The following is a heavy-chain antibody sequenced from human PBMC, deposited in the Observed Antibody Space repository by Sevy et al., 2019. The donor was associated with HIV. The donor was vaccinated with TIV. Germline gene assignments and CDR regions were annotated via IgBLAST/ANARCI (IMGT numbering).Heavy chain of an antibody. V-gene: IGHV3-15*07. D-gene: IGHD2-15*01. CDR3: TTVPGRVVVAATLIHGNWYFDL. CDR2: IKSKADSGPT. CDR1: GFSFSNAW. Sequence: GGSMRLSCAASGFSFSNAWMNWVRQAPGKGLEWVGRIKSKADSGPTDYAAHGKGRFTISRDDSKKRLYLQMNSLKTEDTAVYYGTTVPGRVVVAATLIHGNWYFDLWGRGTLVTVSS. J-gene: IGHJ2*01.